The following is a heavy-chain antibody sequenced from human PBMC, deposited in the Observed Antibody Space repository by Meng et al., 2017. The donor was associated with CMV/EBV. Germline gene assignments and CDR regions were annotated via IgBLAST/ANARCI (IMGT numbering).Heavy chain of an antibody. CDR1: GFTFSSYA. CDR3: ASMSSSGDY. J-gene: IGHJ4*02. CDR2: ISGSGGST. D-gene: IGHD6-6*01. Sequence: GESLKISCAASGFTFSSYAMSWVRQAPGKGLEWVSAISGSGGSTYYADSVKGRFTISRDNSKNTLYLQMNSLRAEDTAVYYCASMSSSGDYWGQGMLVTVSS. V-gene: IGHV3-23*01.